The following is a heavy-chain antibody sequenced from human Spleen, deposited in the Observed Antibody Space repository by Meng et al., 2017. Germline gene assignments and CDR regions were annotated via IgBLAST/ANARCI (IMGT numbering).Heavy chain of an antibody. CDR3: ARDRPGSVWWLR. D-gene: IGHD5-12*01. V-gene: IGHV3-7*01. Sequence: GESLKISCAASGFRFSDFWMNWVRQAPGKGLEWLAHIKPDGGETYYVDSVKGRFTISRDNAKNSLYLQMSNLRAEDTAVYFCARDRPGSVWWLRGGQGALVTVSS. CDR2: IKPDGGET. CDR1: GFRFSDFW. J-gene: IGHJ4*02.